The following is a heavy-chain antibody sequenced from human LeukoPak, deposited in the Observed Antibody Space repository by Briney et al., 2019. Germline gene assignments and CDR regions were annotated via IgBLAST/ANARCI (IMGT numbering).Heavy chain of an antibody. CDR1: GGSISSGDYY. Sequence: SQTLSLTCTVSGGSISSGDYYWSWIRQPPGKGLEWIGEINHSGSTNYNPSLKSRVTISVDTSKNQFSLKLSSVTAADTAVYYCARGRERITMVRGVRGYYGMDVWGQGTTVTVSS. D-gene: IGHD3-10*01. CDR2: INHSGST. V-gene: IGHV4-30-4*08. J-gene: IGHJ6*02. CDR3: ARGRERITMVRGVRGYYGMDV.